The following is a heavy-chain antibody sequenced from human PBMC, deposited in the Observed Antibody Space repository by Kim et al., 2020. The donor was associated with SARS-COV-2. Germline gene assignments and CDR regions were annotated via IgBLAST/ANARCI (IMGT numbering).Heavy chain of an antibody. CDR1: GFTFSSYS. J-gene: IGHJ4*02. CDR2: ISSSSSYI. Sequence: GGSLRLSCAVSGFTFSSYSMNWVRQAPGKGLEWVSSISSSSSYIYYADSVKGRFTISRDNAKNSLYLQMNSMRAEDTAVYYCAGDTGSVAGRFTLDYWGQGTLVTVSS. CDR3: AGDTGSVAGRFTLDY. V-gene: IGHV3-21*01. D-gene: IGHD6-19*01.